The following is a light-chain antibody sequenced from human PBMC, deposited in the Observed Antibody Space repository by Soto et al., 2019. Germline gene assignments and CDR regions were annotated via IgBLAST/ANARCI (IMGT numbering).Light chain of an antibody. CDR2: QAS. V-gene: IGKV1-5*03. CDR3: QQYKNYPYT. J-gene: IGKJ2*01. CDR1: QSISSW. Sequence: DIQMTQSPSSLSESLGDRVTITGLACQSISSWLAWYQQKPGKAPNLLIYQASNLQSGVPSRFSGSGSGTEFTLTISSLQPDDFATYYCQQYKNYPYTFGQGTKVDI.